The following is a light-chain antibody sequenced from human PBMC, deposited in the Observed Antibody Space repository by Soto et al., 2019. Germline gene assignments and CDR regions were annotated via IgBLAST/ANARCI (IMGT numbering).Light chain of an antibody. CDR2: NDN. CDR1: SSNIGSHT. CDR3: AASDDSLSGWM. V-gene: IGLV1-44*01. Sequence: QSVLTQPPSASGTPGQRVTISCSGSSSNIGSHTVNWYQQLPGTAPKVVIYNDNQRPSGVPDRFSGSKSGTSASLAISGPQSEDEADYYCAASDDSLSGWMFGGGTQLTVL. J-gene: IGLJ3*02.